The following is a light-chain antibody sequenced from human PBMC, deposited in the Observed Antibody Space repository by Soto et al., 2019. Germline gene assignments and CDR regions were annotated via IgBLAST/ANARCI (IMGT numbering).Light chain of an antibody. CDR2: GAS. Sequence: EIVLTQSPGTLSLSPGERVTLSCRASQSVCRSLAWYQQKPGQAPRLLFYGASSRATGVPDRFSGSGSETDFTLTISRLEPEDSAVFYCQQYGSSPETFGQGTRVEI. CDR3: QQYGSSPET. CDR1: QSVCRS. J-gene: IGKJ1*01. V-gene: IGKV3-20*01.